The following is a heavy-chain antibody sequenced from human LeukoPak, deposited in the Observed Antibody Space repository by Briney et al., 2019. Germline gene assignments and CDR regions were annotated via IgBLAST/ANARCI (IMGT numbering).Heavy chain of an antibody. J-gene: IGHJ4*02. Sequence: GASVKVSCKASGYTFTSYGISWVRQAPGQGLEWMGGIIPIFGTANYAQKFQGRVTITADESTSTAYMELSSLRSEDTAVYYCARVRAYCSGGSCYSFDYWGQGTLVTVSS. CDR3: ARVRAYCSGGSCYSFDY. CDR2: IIPIFGTA. V-gene: IGHV1-69*13. CDR1: GYTFTSYG. D-gene: IGHD2-15*01.